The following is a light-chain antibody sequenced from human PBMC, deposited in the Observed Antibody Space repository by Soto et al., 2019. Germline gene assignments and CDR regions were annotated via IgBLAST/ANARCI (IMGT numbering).Light chain of an antibody. Sequence: IVMPQSPLSLPVTPGEPASISCRSSQSLLHSNGYNYLDWYLQKPGQSPQLLIDLGSNRASGVPDRFGGSGSGTDFTLKISRVEAEDVGVYYCMQALQTPFTFGPGTKVYIK. CDR3: MQALQTPFT. CDR2: LGS. V-gene: IGKV2-28*01. J-gene: IGKJ3*01. CDR1: QSLLHSNGYNY.